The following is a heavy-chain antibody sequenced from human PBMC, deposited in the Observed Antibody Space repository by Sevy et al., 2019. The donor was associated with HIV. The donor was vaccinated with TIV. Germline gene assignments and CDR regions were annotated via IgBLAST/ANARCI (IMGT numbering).Heavy chain of an antibody. CDR1: GFTFSGYA. D-gene: IGHD2-2*01. CDR3: AKTIDSGGGVVPAANYYYYGMDF. CDR2: INGKGRST. V-gene: IGHV3-23*01. J-gene: IGHJ6*02. Sequence: GGSLRLSCAVSGFTFSGYAMNWVRQAPGKGLEWVSAINGKGRSTHYADSVEGRFTISRDNSKNTVYLQMNSLRAEDTAVYYCAKTIDSGGGVVPAANYYYYGMDFWGQGTTVTVSS.